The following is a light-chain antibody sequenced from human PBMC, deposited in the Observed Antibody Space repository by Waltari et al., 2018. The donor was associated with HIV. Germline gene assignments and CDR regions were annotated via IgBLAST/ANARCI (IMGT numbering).Light chain of an antibody. V-gene: IGKV4-1*01. J-gene: IGKJ1*01. CDR3: QQYFSSPT. Sequence: DIVMTQFPDSLAVSLGERATINCKSSQSVLLNSNKKDYLAWYQQRPGQPPKLIIYWASARESGVPDRFSGSVSGAEFTLSISDFQAEDVAVYFCQQYFSSPTFGQGTRVEIK. CDR2: WAS. CDR1: QSVLLNSNKKDY.